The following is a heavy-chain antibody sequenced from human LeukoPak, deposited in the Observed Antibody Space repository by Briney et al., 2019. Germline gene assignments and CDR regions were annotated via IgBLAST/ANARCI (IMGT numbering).Heavy chain of an antibody. J-gene: IGHJ3*02. CDR1: GFTLSSYA. D-gene: IGHD2-2*01. CDR2: ISGSGGST. CDR3: AKAQYQLPQGAFDI. Sequence: GGSLRLSCAASGFTLSSYAMSWVRQAPGKGLEWVSAISGSGGSTYYADSVKGRFTISRDNSKNTLHLQMNSLRAEDTAVYYCAKAQYQLPQGAFDIWGQGTMVTVSS. V-gene: IGHV3-23*01.